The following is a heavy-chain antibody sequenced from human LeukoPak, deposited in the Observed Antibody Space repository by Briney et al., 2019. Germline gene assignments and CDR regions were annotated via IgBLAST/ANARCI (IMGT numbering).Heavy chain of an antibody. CDR2: ISAYNGNT. D-gene: IGHD3-3*01. CDR3: ARVRFLEWLLSGLDY. CDR1: GYTFTGYY. J-gene: IGHJ4*02. Sequence: ASVKVSCKASGYTFTGYYMHWVRQAPGQGLEWMGWISAYNGNTNYAQKLQGRVTMTTDTSTSTAYMELRSLRSDDTAVYYCARVRFLEWLLSGLDYWGQGTLVTVSS. V-gene: IGHV1-18*04.